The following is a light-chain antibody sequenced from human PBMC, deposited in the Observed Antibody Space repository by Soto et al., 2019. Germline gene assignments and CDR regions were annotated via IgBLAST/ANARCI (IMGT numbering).Light chain of an antibody. CDR1: QSVISNY. Sequence: EIVLTQSPATLSLSPGERATLSCGASQSVISNYLAWYQQKPGLAPRLLIYDTSISATGIPDRFSGSGSGTDFTLTISRLEPEDFAVYYCQQYGSSPPQTFGQGTKVEIK. CDR3: QQYGSSPPQT. V-gene: IGKV3D-20*01. J-gene: IGKJ1*01. CDR2: DTS.